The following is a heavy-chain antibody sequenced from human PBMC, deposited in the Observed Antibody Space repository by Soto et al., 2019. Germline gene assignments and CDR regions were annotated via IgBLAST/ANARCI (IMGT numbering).Heavy chain of an antibody. V-gene: IGHV1-18*04. CDR1: GYRFIKYG. D-gene: IGHD3-9*01. Sequence: QLQLVQSAAEVKKPGASVRVSCKAYGYRFIKYGISWIRQAPEQGLEWMGWIKVDSGYTNYAQKFQGRVTMTADTSSDTAFMELRSLRLDVTAVYFCATSYDTGFDPWGQGTLVSVSS. CDR3: ATSYDTGFDP. J-gene: IGHJ5*02. CDR2: IKVDSGYT.